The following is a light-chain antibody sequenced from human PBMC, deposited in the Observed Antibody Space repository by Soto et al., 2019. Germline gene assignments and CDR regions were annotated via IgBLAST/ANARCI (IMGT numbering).Light chain of an antibody. Sequence: QSVLTQPASVSGSPAQSITISCTGATTDVDGYDYVSWYQQHPGQAPKLMIFDVNNRPSGVSGRFSGSKSGDTASLTISGLQAEDDGDYYCTSYTGSAPSYVFGSGTKVTVL. CDR3: TSYTGSAPSYV. CDR2: DVN. CDR1: TTDVDGYDY. J-gene: IGLJ1*01. V-gene: IGLV2-14*03.